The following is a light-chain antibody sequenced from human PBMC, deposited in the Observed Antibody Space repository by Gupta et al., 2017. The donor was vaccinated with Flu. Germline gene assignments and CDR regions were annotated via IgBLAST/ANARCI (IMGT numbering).Light chain of an antibody. Sequence: PSALSASVGDRVNITCRASQPIDRYLHWYQQKPGRAPSLLIFVASHLQTGVPSRFSGSGSGTDFTLSISSLQPEDFATYYCQQSITTPRTFGQGTKV. CDR3: QQSITTPRT. J-gene: IGKJ1*01. V-gene: IGKV1-39*01. CDR1: QPIDRY. CDR2: VAS.